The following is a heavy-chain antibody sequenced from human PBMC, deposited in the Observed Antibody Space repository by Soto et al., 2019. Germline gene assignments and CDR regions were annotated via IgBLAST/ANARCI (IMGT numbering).Heavy chain of an antibody. Sequence: PGGSVRLSCVASGFSLANFPMNWVRKTPGKGLEWISYISPRGDNIYYAESVKGRFTISRDNARNSLFLPMNSLRDEDAALYYCAKGPTNNIGCPYCFDSWGQGAPVTISS. V-gene: IGHV3-48*02. D-gene: IGHD6-19*01. CDR3: AKGPTNNIGCPYCFDS. CDR1: GFSLANFP. J-gene: IGHJ4*02. CDR2: ISPRGDNI.